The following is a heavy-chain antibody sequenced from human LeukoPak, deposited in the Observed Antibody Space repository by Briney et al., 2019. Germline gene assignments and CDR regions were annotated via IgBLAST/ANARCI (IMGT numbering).Heavy chain of an antibody. CDR3: ANGPNRELLDY. Sequence: GGSLRLSCAASGFTLSSYWMHWVRQVPGKGLVWVSRINPDGSTTTYADSVKGRFTISRDNAKNTLYLQMNSLRAEDTAVYYCANGPNRELLDYWGQGTLVTVSS. CDR2: INPDGSTT. V-gene: IGHV3-74*01. D-gene: IGHD1-26*01. CDR1: GFTLSSYW. J-gene: IGHJ4*02.